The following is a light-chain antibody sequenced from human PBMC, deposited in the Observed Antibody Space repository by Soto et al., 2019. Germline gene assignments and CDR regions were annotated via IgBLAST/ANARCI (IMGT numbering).Light chain of an antibody. Sequence: QSALTQPRSVSGSPGQSVTISCTGTSTDVGGYNYVSWYQQHPGKVPKLMLYDVSKRPSGVPDRFSGSKSGNTASLTISGLQDEDEAAYYCCSYAGRDTLYVFGSGTKLTVL. J-gene: IGLJ1*01. CDR3: CSYAGRDTLYV. CDR1: STDVGGYNY. CDR2: DVS. V-gene: IGLV2-11*01.